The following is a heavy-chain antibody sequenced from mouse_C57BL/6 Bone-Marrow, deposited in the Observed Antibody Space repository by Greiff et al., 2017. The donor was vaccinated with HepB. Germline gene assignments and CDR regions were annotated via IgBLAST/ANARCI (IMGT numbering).Heavy chain of an antibody. D-gene: IGHD1-1*01. CDR3: ATKGFTTVVVPFDY. V-gene: IGHV1-61*01. CDR2: IYPSDSET. CDR1: GYTFTSYW. J-gene: IGHJ2*01. Sequence: VQLLQSGAELVRPGSSVKLSCKASGYTFTSYWMDWVKQRPGQGLEWIGNIYPSDSETHYNQKFKDKATSTVDKSSSTAYMQLSSLTSEDSAVYYCATKGFTTVVVPFDYWGQGTTLTVSS.